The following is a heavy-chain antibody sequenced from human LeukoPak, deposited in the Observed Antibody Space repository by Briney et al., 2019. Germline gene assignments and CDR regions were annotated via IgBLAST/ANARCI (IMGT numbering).Heavy chain of an antibody. D-gene: IGHD5-12*01. Sequence: PSETLSLTCTVSGGSLSSSTYYWGWIRQPPGNGLEWIGSLYYGGSTYYNPSLKSRATVSVDTSKNQFSLKLNSVTAADTAVYYCARVGKWLRIWGQGTLVTVSS. CDR1: GGSLSSSTYY. J-gene: IGHJ4*02. CDR2: LYYGGST. CDR3: ARVGKWLRI. V-gene: IGHV4-39*07.